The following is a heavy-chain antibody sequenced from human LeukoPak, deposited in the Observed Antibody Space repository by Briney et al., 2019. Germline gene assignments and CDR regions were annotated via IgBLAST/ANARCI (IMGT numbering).Heavy chain of an antibody. CDR2: ITSSSNYI. CDR3: AELGITMIGGV. CDR1: GFTFSNYN. D-gene: IGHD3-10*02. V-gene: IGHV3-21*01. Sequence: GGSLRLSCAASGFTFSNYNMNWVRQAPGKGPEWVSSITSSSNYIYYADSVKGRFTISRDNAKDSLYLQMNSLRAEDTAVYYCAELGITMIGGVWGKGTTVTISS. J-gene: IGHJ6*04.